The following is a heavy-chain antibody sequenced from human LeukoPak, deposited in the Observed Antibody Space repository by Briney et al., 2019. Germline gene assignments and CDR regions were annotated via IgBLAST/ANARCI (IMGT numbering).Heavy chain of an antibody. CDR1: GFTFSGSA. Sequence: PGGSLRLSCAASGFTFSGSAMRWIRQASGKGPEWVGRIRSKANSYATAYAASVKGRFTISRDDSKNTAYLQMNSLKTEDTAVYYCTRRDGSMVVTDYWGQGTLVTVSS. CDR3: TRRDGSMVVTDY. V-gene: IGHV3-73*01. J-gene: IGHJ4*02. D-gene: IGHD4-23*01. CDR2: IRSKANSYAT.